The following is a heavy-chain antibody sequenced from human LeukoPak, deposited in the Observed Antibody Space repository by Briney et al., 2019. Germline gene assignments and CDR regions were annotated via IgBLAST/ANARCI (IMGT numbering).Heavy chain of an antibody. D-gene: IGHD3-16*01. CDR1: GFAFDDYG. Sequence: GGSLRLSCAASGFAFDDYGMSWVRQVPGKGLEWVSGISWNGGSTEYADSVKGRFTISRDNAKNSLYLQMNSLRAEDTALYHYARDQFLITVKPGHWYFDLWGRGTLVTVSS. CDR3: ARDQFLITVKPGHWYFDL. CDR2: ISWNGGST. V-gene: IGHV3-20*01. J-gene: IGHJ2*01.